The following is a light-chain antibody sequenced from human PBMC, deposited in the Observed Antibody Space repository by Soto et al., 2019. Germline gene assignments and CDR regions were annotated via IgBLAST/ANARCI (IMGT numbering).Light chain of an antibody. J-gene: IGKJ1*01. CDR2: DAS. V-gene: IGKV1-5*01. CDR3: QQYNSFPRT. CDR1: ESISSW. Sequence: DIQMTQSPSTLSASVGDRVTITCRATESISSWLAWYQQKPGRAPKLLIYDASDLESGVPLRFSGRGSETEFTLTISGLQPDDFATYYCQQYNSFPRTFGQGTKVDIK.